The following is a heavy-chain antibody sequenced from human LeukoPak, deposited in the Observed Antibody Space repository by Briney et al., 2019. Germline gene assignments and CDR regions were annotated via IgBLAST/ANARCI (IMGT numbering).Heavy chain of an antibody. CDR3: AKDIASFVSSGFDY. D-gene: IGHD6-19*01. V-gene: IGHV3-9*01. CDR1: GFTFDDYA. J-gene: IGHJ4*02. CDR2: ISWNSGSI. Sequence: PGGSLRLSCAASGFTFDDYAMHWVRQAPGKGLEWASGISWNSGSIGYADSVKGRFTISRDSAKNSLYLQMNSLRAEDTALYYCAKDIASFVSSGFDYWGQGTLVTVSS.